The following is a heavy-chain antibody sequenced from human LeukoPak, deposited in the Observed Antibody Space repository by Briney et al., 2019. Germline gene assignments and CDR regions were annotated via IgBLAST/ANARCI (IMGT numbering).Heavy chain of an antibody. CDR2: INGRGDDT. CDR3: AKGHRESSSFFDS. V-gene: IGHV3-23*01. CDR1: SGFA. J-gene: IGHJ4*02. Sequence: GGSLRLSCAAFSGFAMSWVRQAPGKRLEWVSAINGRGDDTYYPDSVKGRFTISRDNSNNTLYLQMNSLRADDTAVYHCAKGHRESSSFFDSWGQGIPVTVSS.